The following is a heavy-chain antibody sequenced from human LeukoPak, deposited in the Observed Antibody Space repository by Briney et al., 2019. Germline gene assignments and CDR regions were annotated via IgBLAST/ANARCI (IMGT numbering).Heavy chain of an antibody. J-gene: IGHJ3*02. CDR3: AREDGYSMDDAFDI. V-gene: IGHV4-39*01. Sequence: SETLSLTCTLSGGSISSPSDYWGWIRQPPGKGLEWIGSVYYTGDTYHNPSLKSRVTVSVGSSKNQFSLKLRSVTAADTGVYYCAREDGYSMDDAFDIWGQGTLVTVSS. CDR2: VYYTGDT. D-gene: IGHD5-24*01. CDR1: GGSISSPSDY.